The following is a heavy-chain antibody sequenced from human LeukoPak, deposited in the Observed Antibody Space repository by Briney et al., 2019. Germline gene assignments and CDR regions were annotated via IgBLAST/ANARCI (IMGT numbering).Heavy chain of an antibody. V-gene: IGHV3-23*01. CDR3: AKDSPSYGDNTEDYFQH. CDR2: ISGSGGST. Sequence: GGSLGLSCAASGFTFSSYAMSWVRQAPGKGLEWVSAISGSGGSTYYADSVKGRFTISRDNSKNTLYLQMNSLRAEDTAVYYCAKDSPSYGDNTEDYFQHWGQGTLVTVSS. J-gene: IGHJ1*01. D-gene: IGHD4-17*01. CDR1: GFTFSSYA.